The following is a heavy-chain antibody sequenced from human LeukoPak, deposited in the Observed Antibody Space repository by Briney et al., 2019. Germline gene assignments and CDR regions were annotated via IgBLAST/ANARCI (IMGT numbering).Heavy chain of an antibody. CDR3: ARDAAAAEDFDYYYMDV. Sequence: SETLSLTCTVSGGSISSYYWSWIRQPPGKGLEWIGYIYYSGSTNYNPSLKSRVTISVDTSKNQFSLKLSSVTAADTAVYYCARDAAAAEDFDYYYMDVWGKGTTVTVSS. J-gene: IGHJ6*03. D-gene: IGHD6-13*01. CDR1: GGSISSYY. V-gene: IGHV4-59*01. CDR2: IYYSGST.